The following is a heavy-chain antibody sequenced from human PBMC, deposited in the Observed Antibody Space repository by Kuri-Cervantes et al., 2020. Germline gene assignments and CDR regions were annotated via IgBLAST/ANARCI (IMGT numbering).Heavy chain of an antibody. CDR3: ARDRPVAAYNGNDRFLLTYYMDV. J-gene: IGHJ6*03. CDR2: ISHDGINK. D-gene: IGHD1-1*01. V-gene: IGHV3-30-3*01. Sequence: GGSLRLSCAASGFTFSTYAMHWVRQAPGKGLEGVAFISHDGINKNYADSVKGRFTISRDNSKNTLFLQMNSLRAEDTAVYYCARDRPVAAYNGNDRFLLTYYMDVWAKGPRSPSP. CDR1: GFTFSTYA.